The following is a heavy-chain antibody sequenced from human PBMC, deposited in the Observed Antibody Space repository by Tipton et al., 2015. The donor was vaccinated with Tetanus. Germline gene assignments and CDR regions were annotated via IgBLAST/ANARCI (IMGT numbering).Heavy chain of an antibody. CDR2: IYPGDSDT. CDR3: ARSGVVVATTAYYYGMDV. V-gene: IGHV5-51*01. D-gene: IGHD2-15*01. CDR1: GYSFTSYW. Sequence: QLVQSGAEVKKPGESLKISCKGSGYSFTSYWIGWVRQMPGKGLEWMGIIYPGDSDTRYSPSFQGQVTISADKSISTAYLQWSSLKASDTAMYYCARSGVVVATTAYYYGMDVWGQGTTVTVSS. J-gene: IGHJ6*02.